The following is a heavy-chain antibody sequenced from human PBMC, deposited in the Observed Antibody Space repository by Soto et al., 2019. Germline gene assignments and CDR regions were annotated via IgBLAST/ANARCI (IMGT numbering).Heavy chain of an antibody. Sequence: ASVKVSCKASGYTFTSYYMHWVRQAPGQGLEWMGIINPSGGSTSYAQKFQGRVTMTRDTSTSTVYMELSSLRSEDTAVYYCAREHVAAAGIEYYYYYGMDVWGKGTTVTV. CDR1: GYTFTSYY. CDR3: AREHVAAAGIEYYYYYGMDV. V-gene: IGHV1-46*01. J-gene: IGHJ6*04. D-gene: IGHD6-13*01. CDR2: INPSGGST.